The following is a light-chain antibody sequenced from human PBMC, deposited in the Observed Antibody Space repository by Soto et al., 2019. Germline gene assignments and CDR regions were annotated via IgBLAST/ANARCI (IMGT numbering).Light chain of an antibody. CDR1: QSVSSK. V-gene: IGKV3-15*01. CDR3: QHYSTCLWT. J-gene: IGKJ1*01. CDR2: GAS. Sequence: EIVMTQSPATLSVSPGERATLSCRASQSVSSKLAWYQQKPGQGPRLLIYGASTRATGIPARFSGSGSDTEFTLTLSSLQSEDFAVYYCQHYSTCLWTFGQGTKVEIK.